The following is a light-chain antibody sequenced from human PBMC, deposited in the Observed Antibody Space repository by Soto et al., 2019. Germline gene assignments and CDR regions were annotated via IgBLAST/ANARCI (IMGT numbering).Light chain of an antibody. CDR1: QSVSYY. V-gene: IGKV3D-20*02. J-gene: IGKJ2*01. CDR3: QQSYNKPYT. Sequence: EIVLMQSPGTLSLSPGERATLSCRASQSVSYYLAWYQQKPGQAPRLLIYDASSRATGVPDRFSGSGSGTDFTLTISRLEPEDFASYYCQQSYNKPYTFGQGTKLEIK. CDR2: DAS.